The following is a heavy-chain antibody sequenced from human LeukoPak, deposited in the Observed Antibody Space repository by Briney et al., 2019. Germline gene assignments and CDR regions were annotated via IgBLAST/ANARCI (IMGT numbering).Heavy chain of an antibody. CDR1: GGTFSSYA. V-gene: IGHV1-69*05. D-gene: IGHD3-3*01. CDR2: IIPIFGTA. J-gene: IGHJ6*03. Sequence: SVKVSCKASGGTFSSYAISWVRQAPGQGLEWMGGIIPIFGTANYAQKFQGRVTITTDESTSTAYMELSSLRSEDTAVYYCARGPLEWLLYRLPGNLSYYYYYYMDVWGKGTTVTVSS. CDR3: ARGPLEWLLYRLPGNLSYYYYYYMDV.